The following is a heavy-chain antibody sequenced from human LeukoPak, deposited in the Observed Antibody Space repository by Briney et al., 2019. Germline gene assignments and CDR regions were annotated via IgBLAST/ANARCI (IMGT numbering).Heavy chain of an antibody. J-gene: IGHJ6*04. CDR2: INAGNGNT. V-gene: IGHV1-3*01. CDR1: GYTFTSYA. Sequence: GASVKVSCKASGYTFTSYAMRWVRQAPGQRLEWMGWINAGNGNTKYSQKFQGRVTITRDTSASTAYMELSSLRSEDTAVYYCAGGAPTGYYYYYGMDVWGKGTTVTVSS. CDR3: AGGAPTGYYYYYGMDV. D-gene: IGHD3-9*01.